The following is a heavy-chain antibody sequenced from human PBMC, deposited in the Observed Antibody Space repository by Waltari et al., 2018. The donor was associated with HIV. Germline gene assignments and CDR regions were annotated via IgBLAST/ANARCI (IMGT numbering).Heavy chain of an antibody. D-gene: IGHD2-15*01. CDR2: INPNSGGT. V-gene: IGHV1-2*02. CDR1: GSTLTGYY. J-gene: IGHJ5*02. Sequence: QVQLVPPGAEVKKPRAPVKVSCKAPGSTLTGYYLTWVAPRPGQGLEWMGWINPNSGGTNYAQKFQGRVTMTRDTSISTAYMELSRLRSDDTAVYYCAHSGAGSLYNWFDPWGQGTLVTVSS. CDR3: AHSGAGSLYNWFDP.